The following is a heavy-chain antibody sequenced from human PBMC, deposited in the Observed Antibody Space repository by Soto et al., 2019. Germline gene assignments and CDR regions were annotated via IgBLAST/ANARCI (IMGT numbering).Heavy chain of an antibody. CDR2: ISDSGGST. CDR3: VKAEDVAASYFDY. V-gene: IGHV3-23*01. CDR1: GMTLRNYA. Sequence: EVQLLESGGGLVQPGESLRLSCAASGMTLRNYAMSWVRQAPGKGLEWVSVISDSGGSTYYADSVKGRFTISRDNSKNTMYLQMNSLRVEDTAVYYCVKAEDVAASYFDYWGQGTLVIVSS. J-gene: IGHJ4*02. D-gene: IGHD2-15*01.